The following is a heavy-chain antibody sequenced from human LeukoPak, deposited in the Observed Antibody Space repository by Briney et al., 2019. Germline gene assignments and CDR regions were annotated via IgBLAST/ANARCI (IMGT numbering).Heavy chain of an antibody. D-gene: IGHD3-22*01. J-gene: IGHJ5*02. CDR1: GGSISSYY. Sequence: TSETLSLTCTVSGGSISSYYWSWIRQPPGKGLEWIGYIYYSGSTNFNPSLKSRVTISVDTSKNQFSLKLSSVTAADTAVYYCARGQRYYYDSSGYNWFDPWGQGTLVTVSS. CDR3: ARGQRYYYDSSGYNWFDP. V-gene: IGHV4-59*01. CDR2: IYYSGST.